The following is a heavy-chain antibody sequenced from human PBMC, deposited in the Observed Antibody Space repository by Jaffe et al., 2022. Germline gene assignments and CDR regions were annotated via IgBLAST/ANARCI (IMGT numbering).Heavy chain of an antibody. D-gene: IGHD4-17*01. CDR3: AKAAPAGDYEGWSFDY. CDR2: ISWNSGSI. CDR1: GFTFDDYA. Sequence: EVQLVESGGGLVQPGRSLRLSCAASGFTFDDYAMHWVRQAPGKGLEWVSGISWNSGSIGYADSVKGRFTISRDNAKNSLYLQMNSLRAEDTALYYCAKAAPAGDYEGWSFDYWGQGTLVTVSS. V-gene: IGHV3-9*01. J-gene: IGHJ4*02.